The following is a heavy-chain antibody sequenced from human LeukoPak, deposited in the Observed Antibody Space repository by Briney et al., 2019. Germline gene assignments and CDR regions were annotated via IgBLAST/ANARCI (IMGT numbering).Heavy chain of an antibody. J-gene: IGHJ5*02. CDR1: GGSISSGSDY. D-gene: IGHD3-16*01. CDR3: ARVSWPGRGSRFDP. CDR2: IDSSGST. Sequence: SETLSLTCTVSGGSISSGSDYWSWIRQPAGKGLEWIGRIDSSGSTSYNPSLKSRLTISVDTSKNQFSLKLSSVTAADTAVYYCARVSWPGRGSRFDPWCQGTLVTVSS. V-gene: IGHV4-61*10.